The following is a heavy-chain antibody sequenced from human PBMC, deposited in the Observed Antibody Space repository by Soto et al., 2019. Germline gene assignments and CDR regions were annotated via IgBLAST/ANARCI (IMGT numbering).Heavy chain of an antibody. CDR1: GFTFSNSW. CDR3: TTDVTGTTEEAALDY. V-gene: IGHV3-15*07. D-gene: IGHD1-20*01. CDR2: IKSKTDGGTT. J-gene: IGHJ4*02. Sequence: PGGSLRLSCAASGFTFSNSWMNWVRQAPGKGLEWVGRIKSKTDGGTTDYAAPVKGRFTISRDDSKNTLYLQMNSLKTEDTAVYYCTTDVTGTTEEAALDYRGQGTLVTVSS.